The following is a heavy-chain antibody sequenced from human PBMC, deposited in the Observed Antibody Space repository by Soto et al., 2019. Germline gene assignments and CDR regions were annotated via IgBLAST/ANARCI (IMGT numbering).Heavy chain of an antibody. D-gene: IGHD3-22*01. J-gene: IGHJ3*02. CDR3: ERASDYYDSSGYWDAFDI. V-gene: IGHV1-69*01. CDR2: IIPIFGTA. CDR1: GGTFSSYA. Sequence: QVQLVQSGAEVKKPGSSVKVSCKASGGTFSSYAISWVRQAPGQGLEWMGGIIPIFGTANYAKKFQGRVTITADESTSTAYMELSSLRSEDTAVYYCERASDYYDSSGYWDAFDIWGQGTMVTVSS.